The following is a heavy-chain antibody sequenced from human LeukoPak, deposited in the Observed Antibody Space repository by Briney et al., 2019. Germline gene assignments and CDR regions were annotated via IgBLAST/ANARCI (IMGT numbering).Heavy chain of an antibody. CDR1: GFTFSSYV. V-gene: IGHV3-30-3*01. Sequence: GGSLRLSCAASGFTFSSYVMHWVRQPPGKGLEWVAVITYDGSNEHYVDSVKGRFTISRDNSKNTLYVQMNSLRAEDTAVYYCARSGDTNRNWFDPWGQGTLVTVSS. D-gene: IGHD1-14*01. J-gene: IGHJ5*02. CDR2: ITYDGSNE. CDR3: ARSGDTNRNWFDP.